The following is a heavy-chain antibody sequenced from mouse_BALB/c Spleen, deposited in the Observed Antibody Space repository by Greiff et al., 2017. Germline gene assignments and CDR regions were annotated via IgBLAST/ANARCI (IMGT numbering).Heavy chain of an antibody. J-gene: IGHJ1*01. D-gene: IGHD1-2*01. CDR1: GYSITSGYY. V-gene: IGHV3-6*02. CDR2: ISYDGSN. CDR3: AREALLRLHPWYFDV. Sequence: EVQLQESGPGLVKPSQSLSLTCSVTGYSITSGYYWNWIRQFPGNKLEWMGYISYDGSNNYNPSLKNRISITRDTSKNQFFLKLNSVTTEDTATYYCAREALLRLHPWYFDVWGAGTTVTVSS.